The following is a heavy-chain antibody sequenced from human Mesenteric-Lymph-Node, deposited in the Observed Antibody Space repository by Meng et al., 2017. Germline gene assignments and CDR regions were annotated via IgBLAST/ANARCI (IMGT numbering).Heavy chain of an antibody. V-gene: IGHV4-61*01. CDR2: IYYSGST. D-gene: IGHD3-3*01. CDR1: GGSVSSGSYY. Sequence: SETLSLTCTVSGGSVSSGSYYWSWIRQPPGKGLEWIGYIYYSGSTNYNPSLKSRVTISVDTSKNQFSLKLSSVTAADTAVYYCARERNYDFWSGYYNPYGMDVWGQGTTVTVSS. J-gene: IGHJ6*02. CDR3: ARERNYDFWSGYYNPYGMDV.